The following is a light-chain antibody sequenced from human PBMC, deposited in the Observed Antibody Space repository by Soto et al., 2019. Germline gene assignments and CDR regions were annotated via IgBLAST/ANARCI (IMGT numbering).Light chain of an antibody. CDR1: QDINTY. J-gene: IGKJ1*01. V-gene: IGKV1-27*01. Sequence: DIQMTQSPSSLSASVGDRVTITCRASQDINTYLAWYQQRPGNIPRLLIYGASPLHSGVPSRFSASGSGTHFTLTVTSPQPEDVATYYCQKYDSAPTTFGQGTKVDIK. CDR2: GAS. CDR3: QKYDSAPTT.